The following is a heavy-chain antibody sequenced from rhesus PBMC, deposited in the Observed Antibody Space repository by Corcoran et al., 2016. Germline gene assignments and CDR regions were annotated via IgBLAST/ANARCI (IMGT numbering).Heavy chain of an antibody. J-gene: IGHJ3*01. Sequence: QLQLQESGPGLVKPSETLSVTCAVSGGSLSSSYWSWIRQAPGKGLEWIGYIYGSGGSTNYNPSLRSRVTLSVDTSTNQLCLKLSSVTTADTAVYYCARVSVRVAFDFWGQGLRVTVSS. CDR1: GGSLSSSY. CDR2: IYGSGGST. D-gene: IGHD2-39*01. CDR3: ARVSVRVAFDF. V-gene: IGHV4-169*01.